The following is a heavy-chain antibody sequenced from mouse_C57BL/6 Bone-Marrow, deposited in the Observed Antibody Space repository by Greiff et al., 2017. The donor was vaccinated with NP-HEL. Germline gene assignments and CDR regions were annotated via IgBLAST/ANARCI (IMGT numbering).Heavy chain of an antibody. J-gene: IGHJ4*01. D-gene: IGHD1-1*01. V-gene: IGHV7-3*01. CDR2: LRNKANGYTT. Sequence: DVQLVESGGGLVQPGGSLSLSCAASGFTFTDYYMSWVRQPPGKALEWLGFLRNKANGYTTVYSASVKGRFTISRDNSQSILYLQMNALRAEDSATYYCARYSRYGSSLDYWGQGTSVTVSS. CDR3: ARYSRYGSSLDY. CDR1: GFTFTDYY.